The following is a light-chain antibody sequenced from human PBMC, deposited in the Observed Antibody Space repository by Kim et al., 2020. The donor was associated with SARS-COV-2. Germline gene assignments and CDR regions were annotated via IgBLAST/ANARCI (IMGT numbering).Light chain of an antibody. J-gene: IGLJ2*01. CDR3: NSYAGSNNWV. V-gene: IGLV2-8*01. CDR1: SSDVGAYSY. Sequence: GQSVTISCTGPSSDVGAYSYVSWYQQHPGKAPKVMIFEVSKRPSGVPDRFSGSKSGNTASLTVSVLQAEDEAEYYCNSYAGSNNWVFGGGTQLTVL. CDR2: EVS.